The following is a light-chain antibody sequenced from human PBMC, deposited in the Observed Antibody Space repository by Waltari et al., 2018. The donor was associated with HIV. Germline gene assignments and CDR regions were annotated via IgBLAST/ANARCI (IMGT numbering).Light chain of an antibody. V-gene: IGKV3-11*01. CDR1: RSVGRY. J-gene: IGKJ1*01. Sequence: EIVSTQSPATRALRLGETASVACTARRSVGRYLGWDGKRPGQSPRLLIYDASNRPTVIPARFSGIVSGTDFTLTISSLEPEDFAVSSCQHRRDLPPTFGQGTKVEIK. CDR3: QHRRDLPPT. CDR2: DAS.